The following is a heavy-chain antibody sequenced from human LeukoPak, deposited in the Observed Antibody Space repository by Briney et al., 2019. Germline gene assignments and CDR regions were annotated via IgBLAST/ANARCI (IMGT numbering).Heavy chain of an antibody. CDR3: ARGMRGSSGYKPDY. Sequence: ASVKVSCKASGYTFTGYYMHWVRQATGQGLEWKGWMNPNSGNTGYAQKFQGRVTMTRNTSISTAYMELSSLRSEDTAVYYCARGMRGSSGYKPDYWGQGTLVTVSS. CDR2: MNPNSGNT. V-gene: IGHV1-8*02. D-gene: IGHD3-22*01. CDR1: GYTFTGYY. J-gene: IGHJ4*02.